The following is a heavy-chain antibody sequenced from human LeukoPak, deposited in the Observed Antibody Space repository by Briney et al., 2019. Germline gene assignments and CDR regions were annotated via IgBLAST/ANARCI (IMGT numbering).Heavy chain of an antibody. CDR2: ISASGDST. V-gene: IGHV3-23*01. J-gene: IGHJ5*02. CDR3: AREGWQVPDWFDP. D-gene: IGHD6-19*01. Sequence: GPLRLSCAASGFTFRISAMTWVRQAPGKGLEWVSSISASGDSTYYAGSVKGRFTISRDNSKNTLYLQMSGLRAEDSAVYHCAREGWQVPDWFDPWGQGTLVTVSS. CDR1: GFTFRISA.